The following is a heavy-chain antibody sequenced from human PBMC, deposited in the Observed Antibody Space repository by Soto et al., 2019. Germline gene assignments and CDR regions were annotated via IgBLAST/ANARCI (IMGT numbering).Heavy chain of an antibody. J-gene: IGHJ4*02. Sequence: PSETLSLTCTVSGDSISSLFFNWIRQSPGKGLEWMASIYFSGATNYNPSLSSRAAVSIDTSKKQFSLNLSSVTAADSAVYFCAAGYSGYDREFAHWGQGIQVTVSS. D-gene: IGHD5-12*01. V-gene: IGHV4-59*03. CDR2: IYFSGAT. CDR1: GDSISSLF. CDR3: AAGYSGYDREFAH.